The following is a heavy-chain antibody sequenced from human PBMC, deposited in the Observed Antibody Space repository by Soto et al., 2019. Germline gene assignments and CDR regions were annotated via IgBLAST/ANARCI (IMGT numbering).Heavy chain of an antibody. V-gene: IGHV1-3*01. CDR1: GYTFTSHA. J-gene: IGHJ3*01. CDR2: INCGNDNT. D-gene: IGHD3-3*02. CDR3: ARDRHWPFDF. Sequence: QVQLVQSGAEVKKPGASVKVSCKASGYTFTSHAMHWVRQAPGQRLEWMAWINCGNDNTKYSQRFQGTVTITRDTSAGTVYMELRSMRSENTAVYDCARDRHWPFDFWGRGTMVTVSS.